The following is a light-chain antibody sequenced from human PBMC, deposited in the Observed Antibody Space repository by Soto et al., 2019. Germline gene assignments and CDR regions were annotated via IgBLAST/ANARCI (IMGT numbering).Light chain of an antibody. Sequence: DIQMTQSPSFLSASVGDRVTITCRASQAISNYLNWYQQKPGKAPNLLIFGAKTLKRGVQSRFSGSGYGTDFTLTITTLQPEDVGIYYCQQCHATPLTYVPGKRLEIK. CDR2: GAK. J-gene: IGKJ5*01. V-gene: IGKV1-39*01. CDR3: QQCHATPLT. CDR1: QAISNY.